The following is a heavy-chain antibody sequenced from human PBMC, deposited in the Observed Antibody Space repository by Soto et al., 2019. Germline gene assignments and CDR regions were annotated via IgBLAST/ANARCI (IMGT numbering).Heavy chain of an antibody. D-gene: IGHD2-8*01. CDR2: IHYSGST. V-gene: IGHV4-39*01. CDR3: ARHEGNGNVWPLDY. J-gene: IGHJ4*02. Sequence: SETLSLTCTVSGDSIGTTHSYWAWIRQSPGKGLEWIGNIHYSGSTYYMPSLRSRVTLSVDTSKNQFSLRLTSVTAEDTAVYYCARHEGNGNVWPLDYWRQGILVTVSS. CDR1: GDSIGTTHSY.